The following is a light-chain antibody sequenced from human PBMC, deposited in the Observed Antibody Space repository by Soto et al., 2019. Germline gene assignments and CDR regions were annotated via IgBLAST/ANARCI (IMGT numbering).Light chain of an antibody. CDR2: DAS. J-gene: IGKJ1*01. Sequence: EIVLTQSPATLSLSLGERATLSCRASQSVSTFLAWYQHKPGQAPRLLIYDASNRATGIPDRFRGSGSGTDFTLTISSLEPEDFALYYCQQGTDWPPGTFGQGPRWIS. CDR3: QQGTDWPPGT. V-gene: IGKV3-11*01. CDR1: QSVSTF.